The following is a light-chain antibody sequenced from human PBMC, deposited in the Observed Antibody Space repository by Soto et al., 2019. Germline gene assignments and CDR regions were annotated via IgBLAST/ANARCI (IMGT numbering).Light chain of an antibody. CDR2: TAS. J-gene: IGKJ4*01. CDR3: QQANSFPLT. V-gene: IGKV1-12*01. Sequence: DIQMTQSPSSVSASVGDRVTITCRASQGISSLLAWYQQKPGKAPNLLIHTASSLQSGVPSRFSGSGSGTDFTLTISSLHPEDFATYYGQQANSFPLTFGGGTKVEIK. CDR1: QGISSL.